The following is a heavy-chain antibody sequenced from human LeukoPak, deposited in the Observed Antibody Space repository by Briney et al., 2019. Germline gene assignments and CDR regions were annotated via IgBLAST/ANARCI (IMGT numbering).Heavy chain of an antibody. V-gene: IGHV1-2*02. CDR2: INPNSGGT. CDR3: ARGTRSSGITIFGVVSY. D-gene: IGHD3-3*01. J-gene: IGHJ4*02. Sequence: ASVKVSCKTSEYTFTDYYMHWVRQAPGQGLEWMGWINPNSGGTNYAQKFQGRVTMTRDTSISTAYMELSRLRSDDTAVYYCARGTRSSGITIFGVVSYWGQGTLVTVSS. CDR1: EYTFTDYY.